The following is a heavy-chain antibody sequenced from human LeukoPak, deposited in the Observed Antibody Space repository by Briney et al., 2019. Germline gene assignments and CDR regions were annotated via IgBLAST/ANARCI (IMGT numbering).Heavy chain of an antibody. CDR1: GYSISSGYY. Sequence: SETLSLTCTVSGYSISSGYYWGWIRQPPGKGLEWIGSIYHSGSTYYNPSLKSRVTISVDTSKNQSSLKLSSVTAADTAVYYCARGGSHYGDYGAFDPWGQGTLVTVSS. CDR3: ARGGSHYGDYGAFDP. D-gene: IGHD4-17*01. V-gene: IGHV4-38-2*02. CDR2: IYHSGST. J-gene: IGHJ5*02.